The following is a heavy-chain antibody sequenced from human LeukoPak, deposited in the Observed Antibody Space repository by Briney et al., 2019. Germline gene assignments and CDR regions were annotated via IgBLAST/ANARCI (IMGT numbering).Heavy chain of an antibody. J-gene: IGHJ5*02. CDR3: ARGSSGWFDDNWFDP. CDR2: ISGSGGST. D-gene: IGHD6-19*01. CDR1: GFTFSTYA. Sequence: GGSLRLSCAASGFTFSTYAMSWVRQAPGKGLEWVSTISGSGGSTYYADSVEGRFTISRDNSKNTLYLQMNSLRAEDTAVYYCARGSSGWFDDNWFDPWGQGTLVTVSS. V-gene: IGHV3-23*01.